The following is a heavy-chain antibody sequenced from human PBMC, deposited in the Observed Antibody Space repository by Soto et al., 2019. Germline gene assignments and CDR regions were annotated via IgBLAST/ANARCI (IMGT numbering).Heavy chain of an antibody. CDR1: GGSISSNSFD. J-gene: IGHJ5*02. Sequence: PSETLSLTCTVSGGSISSNSFDWGRKRPAPGQGLEWIGNIYYSGRTYYNPSLKSRVTISVDTSKNQFSLKLSSVTAADTAVYYCARSPPSGSYRNNWFDPWGQGTLVTVSS. CDR2: IYYSGRT. V-gene: IGHV4-39*01. CDR3: ARSPPSGSYRNNWFDP. D-gene: IGHD1-26*01.